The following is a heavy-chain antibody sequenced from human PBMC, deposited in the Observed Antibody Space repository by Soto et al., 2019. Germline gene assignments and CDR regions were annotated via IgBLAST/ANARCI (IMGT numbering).Heavy chain of an antibody. CDR2: MYYSGST. J-gene: IGHJ4*02. CDR3: ASLGGYVYYFDY. V-gene: IGHV4-59*12. D-gene: IGHD5-12*01. Sequence: PSETLSLTCTVSGGSISSYNWSWIRQPPGKGLEWIGYMYYSGSTNYNPSLKSRVTISVDTSKNQFSLKLSSVTAADTAVYYCASLGGYVYYFDYWGQGALVTVSS. CDR1: GGSISSYN.